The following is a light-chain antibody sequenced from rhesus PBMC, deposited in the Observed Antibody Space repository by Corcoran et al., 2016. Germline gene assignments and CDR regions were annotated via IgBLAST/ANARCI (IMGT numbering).Light chain of an antibody. Sequence: DIQMTQSPSSLSASVGDTVTITCRASQSISSWLDWYQQKPGKAPKLLIYKTSSLQSWVPSRFSGNGAGTDFTLTISSLQPEDFATYYCLQYNSSPWTFGQGTKVEIK. CDR3: LQYNSSPWT. CDR2: KTS. J-gene: IGKJ1*01. V-gene: IGKV1-22*01. CDR1: QSISSW.